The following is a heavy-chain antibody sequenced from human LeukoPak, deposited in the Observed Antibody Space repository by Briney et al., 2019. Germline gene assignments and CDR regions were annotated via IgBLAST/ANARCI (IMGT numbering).Heavy chain of an antibody. J-gene: IGHJ4*02. Sequence: ASQTLSLTCTVSGGSISSGGYYWSWIRQHPGKGLEWIGYIYYSGSTYYNPSLKSRDTISVDTSKNQFSLKLSSVTAADTAVYYCARGRRDGYNYYFDYWGQGTLVTVSS. V-gene: IGHV4-31*03. CDR3: ARGRRDGYNYYFDY. D-gene: IGHD5-24*01. CDR1: GGSISSGGYY. CDR2: IYYSGST.